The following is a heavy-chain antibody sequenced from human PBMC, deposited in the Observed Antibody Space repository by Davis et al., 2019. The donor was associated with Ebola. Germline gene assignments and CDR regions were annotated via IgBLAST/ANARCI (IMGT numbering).Heavy chain of an antibody. CDR2: ISSSGRTT. J-gene: IGHJ5*02. CDR1: GFTFSDYY. Sequence: LGGSLRLSCAASGFTFSDYYMSWIRQAPGKGLEWVSYISSSGRTTYYADSVKGRFTISRNNAKNSLYLQMNSLRAEETAVYYCARGGRELEVVVAAYPWFDPWGQGTLVTVSS. D-gene: IGHD2-15*01. CDR3: ARGGRELEVVVAAYPWFDP. V-gene: IGHV3-11*01.